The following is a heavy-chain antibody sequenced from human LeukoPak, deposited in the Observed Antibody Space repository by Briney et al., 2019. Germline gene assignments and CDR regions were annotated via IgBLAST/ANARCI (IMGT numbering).Heavy chain of an antibody. CDR1: GYTFTGYY. V-gene: IGHV1-2*02. CDR3: ARTHYDSSGYYSVQLFDY. Sequence: GASVKVSCKASGYTFTGYYMHWVRQAPGQGLEWMGWINPNSGGTNYAQKFQGRVTMTRDTSISTAYMELSRLRSDDTAVYYCARTHYDSSGYYSVQLFDYWGREPWSPSPQ. J-gene: IGHJ4*02. D-gene: IGHD3-22*01. CDR2: INPNSGGT.